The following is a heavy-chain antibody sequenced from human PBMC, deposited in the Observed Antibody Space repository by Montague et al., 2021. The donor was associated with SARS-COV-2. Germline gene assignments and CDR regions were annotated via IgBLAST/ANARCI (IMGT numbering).Heavy chain of an antibody. CDR2: IYYSGGI. J-gene: IGHJ5*02. CDR1: GFSISSGYY. D-gene: IGHD3-10*01. CDR3: ARAVSVRRAVNWFDP. V-gene: IGHV4-59*13. Sequence: SETLSLTCSVSGFSISSGYYWGWIRQPPGKGLEWLAYIYYSGGINSNASLKSRVSMSVDTSKNQFSLKLTSVTAADTAVYYCARAVSVRRAVNWFDPWGQGTLVTVSS.